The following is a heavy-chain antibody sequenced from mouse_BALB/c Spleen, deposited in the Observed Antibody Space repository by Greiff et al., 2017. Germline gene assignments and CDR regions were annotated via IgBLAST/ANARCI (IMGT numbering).Heavy chain of an antibody. D-gene: IGHD2-1*01. CDR3: ARKKDGNLSY. J-gene: IGHJ3*01. CDR2: IYPGDGDT. CDR1: GYAFSSYW. V-gene: IGHV1-80*01. Sequence: VQLQQSGAELVRPGSSVKISCKASGYAFSSYWMNWVKQRPGQGLEWIGQIYPGDGDTNYNGKFKGKATLTADKSSSTAYMQLSSLTSEDSAVYFCARKKDGNLSYWGQGTLVTVSA.